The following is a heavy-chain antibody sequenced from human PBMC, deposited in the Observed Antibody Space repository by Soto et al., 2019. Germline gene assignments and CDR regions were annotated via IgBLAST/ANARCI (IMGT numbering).Heavy chain of an antibody. V-gene: IGHV1-2*02. CDR2: ISPDNGGT. CDR3: TRSTQYSASLEFDF. CDR1: GYTFTDYF. D-gene: IGHD5-12*01. J-gene: IGHJ4*02. Sequence: ASVKVSCKASGYTFTDYFIHWVRQAPGQGLEWMGWISPDNGGTVYAQKFQGRITMARDTPVSTVYMELSGLRSGDTAVYYCTRSTQYSASLEFDFWGQGTLVTVSS.